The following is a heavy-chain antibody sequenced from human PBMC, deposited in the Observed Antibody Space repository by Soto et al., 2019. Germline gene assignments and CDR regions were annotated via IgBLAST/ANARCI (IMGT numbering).Heavy chain of an antibody. D-gene: IGHD3-10*01. CDR1: GGPISSSNW. CDR2: IYHSGST. CDR3: ASKMYYYGSGSYDY. Sequence: SETLSLICAVSGGPISSSNWWSWVRQPPGKGLEWIGEIYHSGSTNYNPSLKSRVTISVDKSKNQFSLKLSSVTAADTAVYYCASKMYYYGSGSYDYWGQGTLVTVSS. J-gene: IGHJ4*02. V-gene: IGHV4-4*02.